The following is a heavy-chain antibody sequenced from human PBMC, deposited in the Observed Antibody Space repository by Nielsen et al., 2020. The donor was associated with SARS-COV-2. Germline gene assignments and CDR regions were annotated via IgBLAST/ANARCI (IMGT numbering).Heavy chain of an antibody. Sequence: SETLSLTCTVSGGSISSGGYYWSWIRQHPGKGLEWIGYIYYSGSTYYNPSLKSRVTISVDTSKNQFSLKLSSVTAADTAVYYCARAPITMIVVVDAFDIWGQGTMVTVSS. CDR1: GGSISSGGYY. V-gene: IGHV4-31*03. J-gene: IGHJ3*02. D-gene: IGHD3-22*01. CDR3: ARAPITMIVVVDAFDI. CDR2: IYYSGST.